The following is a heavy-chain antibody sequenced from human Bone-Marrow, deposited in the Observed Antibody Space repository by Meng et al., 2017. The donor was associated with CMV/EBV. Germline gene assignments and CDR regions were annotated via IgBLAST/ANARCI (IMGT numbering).Heavy chain of an antibody. CDR1: GFTFSDYW. Sequence: GESLKISCAASGFTFSDYWMSWVRQAPGKGLEWVANIKQDGSEKYYVDSVKGRFTISRDNAKNSLYLQMNSLRAEDTAVYYCARDTPSWDDFWSGYGYFGMDVWGQGTTVTVSS. D-gene: IGHD3-3*01. V-gene: IGHV3-7*01. CDR2: IKQDGSEK. J-gene: IGHJ6*02. CDR3: ARDTPSWDDFWSGYGYFGMDV.